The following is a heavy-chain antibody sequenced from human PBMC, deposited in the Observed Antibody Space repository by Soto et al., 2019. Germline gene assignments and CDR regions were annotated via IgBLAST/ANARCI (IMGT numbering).Heavy chain of an antibody. Sequence: QVQLQQWGAGLLKPSETLSLTCAVYGGSFSGYYWSWIRQPPGKGLEWIGEINHSGSTNYNPSLKSRVTISVDTSKNQFSLKLSSVTAADTAVYYCARGGPRLLWFGDSKGRFDPWGQGTLVTVSS. V-gene: IGHV4-34*01. D-gene: IGHD3-10*01. CDR2: INHSGST. J-gene: IGHJ5*02. CDR3: ARGGPRLLWFGDSKGRFDP. CDR1: GGSFSGYY.